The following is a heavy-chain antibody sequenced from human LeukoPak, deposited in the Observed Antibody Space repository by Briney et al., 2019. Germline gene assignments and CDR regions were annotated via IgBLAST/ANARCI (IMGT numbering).Heavy chain of an antibody. CDR3: ARVGWSGYSNLHFDY. Sequence: PSETLSLTCTVSGGSISSYSWSWIRQPAGKGLEWIGRIYTSGSTNYNPSLKSRVTMSVDTSKNQFSLKLSSVTAADTAVYYCARVGWSGYSNLHFDYWGQGTLVTVSS. D-gene: IGHD3-3*01. V-gene: IGHV4-4*07. CDR2: IYTSGST. CDR1: GGSISSYS. J-gene: IGHJ4*02.